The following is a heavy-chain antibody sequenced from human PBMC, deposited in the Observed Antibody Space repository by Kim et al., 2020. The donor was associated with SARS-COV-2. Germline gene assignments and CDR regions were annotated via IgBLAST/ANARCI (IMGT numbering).Heavy chain of an antibody. CDR3: AKDHSDIYCSSTSCYGAFDI. V-gene: IGHV3-23*01. J-gene: IGHJ3*02. D-gene: IGHD2-2*01. Sequence: RFTISRDNSKNTLYLQMNSLGAEDTAVYYCAKDHSDIYCSSTSCYGAFDIWGQGTMVTVSS.